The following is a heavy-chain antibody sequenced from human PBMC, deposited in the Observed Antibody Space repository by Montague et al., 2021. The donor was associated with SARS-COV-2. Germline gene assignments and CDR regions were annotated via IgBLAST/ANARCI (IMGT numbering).Heavy chain of an antibody. CDR3: ARIPSVYDILTGQYYYYYGMDV. J-gene: IGHJ6*02. Sequence: ETLSLTCAVSGGSISSSNWWSWVRQPPGKGLEWIGEIYHSRSTNYNPSLESRVTISVDKSKNQFSLKLSSVTAADTAVYYRARIPSVYDILTGQYYYYYGMDVWGQGTTVTVSS. D-gene: IGHD3-9*01. CDR2: IYHSRST. CDR1: GGSISSSNW. V-gene: IGHV4-4*02.